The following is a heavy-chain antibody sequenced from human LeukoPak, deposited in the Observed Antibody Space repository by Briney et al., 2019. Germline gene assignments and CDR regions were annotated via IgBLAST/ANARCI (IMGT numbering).Heavy chain of an antibody. Sequence: GGSLRLSCAASGFTFSSYGMHWVRQAPGKGLEWVAFIRYDGSIKYYADSVKGRFTISRDNSKNTLYLQMNSLRAEDTAVYYCAKDGGDCSGGSCYIRYYFDYWGQGTLVTVSS. V-gene: IGHV3-30*02. CDR1: GFTFSSYG. J-gene: IGHJ4*02. D-gene: IGHD2-15*01. CDR3: AKDGGDCSGGSCYIRYYFDY. CDR2: IRYDGSIK.